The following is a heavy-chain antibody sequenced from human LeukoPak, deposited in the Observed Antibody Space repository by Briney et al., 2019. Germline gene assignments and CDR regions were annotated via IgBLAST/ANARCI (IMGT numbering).Heavy chain of an antibody. J-gene: IGHJ4*02. D-gene: IGHD3-3*01. CDR2: IIPILGIT. CDR3: ARSHRDFGDDY. CDR1: GYTFTGYF. Sequence: SVKVSCKASGYTFTGYFIHWVRQAPGQGLEWMGRIIPILGITNYAQKFQGRVTITADKSTSTPYMELSSLRSEDTAVYYCARSHRDFGDDYWGKGSLVSVSS. V-gene: IGHV1-69*02.